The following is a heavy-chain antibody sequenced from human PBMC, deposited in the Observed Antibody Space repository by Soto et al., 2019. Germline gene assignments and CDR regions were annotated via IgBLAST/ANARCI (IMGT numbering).Heavy chain of an antibody. D-gene: IGHD7-27*01. CDR3: VPRTLSNGAWFDP. J-gene: IGHJ5*02. V-gene: IGHV2-5*02. CDR1: GFSLSTTGEG. CDR2: IYWDDDV. Sequence: SGPTLVNPTQTLTLNCAFSGFSLSTTGEGVGWFRQPPGKAPEWLALIYWDDDVRYSPSLRNRLTITKDTSENQVVLTMTNIDPLDTATYYCVPRTLSNGAWFDPWGHGILVTVSS.